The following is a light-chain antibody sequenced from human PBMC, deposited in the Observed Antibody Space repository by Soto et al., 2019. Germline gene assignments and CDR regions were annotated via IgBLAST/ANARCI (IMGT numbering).Light chain of an antibody. CDR3: QSFWL. J-gene: IGLJ2*01. Sequence: QSVLTQPPSVSGAPGQRVTISCNGSSSNIGAGFDVHWYQPFPGTVPKLLIYGDTIRPSGVPDRFSGSKSGTSASLAITGLQAEDEADYYCQSFWLFGGGTKLTVL. V-gene: IGLV1-40*01. CDR1: SSNIGAGFD. CDR2: GDT.